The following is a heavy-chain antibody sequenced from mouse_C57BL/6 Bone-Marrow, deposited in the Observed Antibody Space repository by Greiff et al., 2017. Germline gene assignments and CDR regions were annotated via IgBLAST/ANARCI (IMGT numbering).Heavy chain of an antibody. CDR3: ARDYYGSRGFAY. CDR2: IYPSDSET. Sequence: QQPGAELVRPGSSVKLSCKASGYTFTSYWMDWVKQRPGQGLEWIGNIYPSDSETHYNQKFKDKATLTVDKSSSTAYMQLSSLTSEDSAVYYCARDYYGSRGFAYWGQGTLVTVSA. D-gene: IGHD1-1*01. J-gene: IGHJ3*01. CDR1: GYTFTSYW. V-gene: IGHV1-61*01.